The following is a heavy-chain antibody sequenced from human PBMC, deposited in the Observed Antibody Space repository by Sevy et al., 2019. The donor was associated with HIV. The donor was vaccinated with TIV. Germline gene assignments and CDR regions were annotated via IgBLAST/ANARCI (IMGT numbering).Heavy chain of an antibody. CDR3: ARDCSSTSCLLGMDV. J-gene: IGHJ6*02. CDR1: GFTFSNYW. Sequence: GGSLRLSCAASGFTFSNYWMSWVRQAPGKGLEWVANIKRDGSEKYYVASVKGRFTISRDNAKNSLYLQMNSLRAEDTAVYYCARDCSSTSCLLGMDVWGQGTTVTVSS. CDR2: IKRDGSEK. D-gene: IGHD2-2*01. V-gene: IGHV3-7*03.